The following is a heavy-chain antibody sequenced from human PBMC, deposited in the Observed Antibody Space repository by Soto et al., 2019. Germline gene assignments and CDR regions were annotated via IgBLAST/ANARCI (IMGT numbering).Heavy chain of an antibody. CDR1: GFTFTGHY. CDR3: AKSRCFFRSSLGYFDY. Sequence: ASVKVSCKASGFTFTGHYIHWVRQAPGQGLEWRGWINPNSGGTSYAQKFQGRVTMTRDTSITTAYMELSRLSSDDTAVDYCAKSRCFFRSSLGYFDYWGQGTLVTVSS. J-gene: IGHJ4*02. V-gene: IGHV1-2*02. CDR2: INPNSGGT. D-gene: IGHD3-16*01.